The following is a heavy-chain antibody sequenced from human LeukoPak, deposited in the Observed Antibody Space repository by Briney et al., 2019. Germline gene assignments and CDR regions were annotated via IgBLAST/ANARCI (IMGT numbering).Heavy chain of an antibody. Sequence: ASVKLSCKVSGYTFTDYYMHWVQQAPGKGLEWMGLVDPEDGETIYAEKFQGRVTITADTSTDTAYMELSSLRSEDTAVDYCATSSGIAAAGRPNWCDPWGQGTLVTFSS. J-gene: IGHJ5*02. CDR1: GYTFTDYY. CDR2: VDPEDGET. D-gene: IGHD6-13*01. CDR3: ATSSGIAAAGRPNWCDP. V-gene: IGHV1-69-2*01.